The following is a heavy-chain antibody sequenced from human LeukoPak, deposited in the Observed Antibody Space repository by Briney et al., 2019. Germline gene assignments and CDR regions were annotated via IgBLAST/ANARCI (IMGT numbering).Heavy chain of an antibody. Sequence: SQTLSLTCAVSGGSISSGGYSWSWIRQPPGKGLEWIGYIYHSGSTYYNPSLKSRVTISVDRSKNQFSLKLSSVTAADTAVYYCARGAYYYDSSGINDGAFDIWGQGTMVTVSS. J-gene: IGHJ3*02. CDR2: IYHSGST. CDR1: GGSISSGGYS. V-gene: IGHV4-30-2*01. CDR3: ARGAYYYDSSGINDGAFDI. D-gene: IGHD3-22*01.